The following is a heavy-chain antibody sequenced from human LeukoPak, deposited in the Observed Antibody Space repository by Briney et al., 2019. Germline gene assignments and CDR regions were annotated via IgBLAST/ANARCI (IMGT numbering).Heavy chain of an antibody. Sequence: PGGSLRLSCAASGFTFSSYWMSWVRQAPGKGLEWVANIKQDGSEKYYVDSVKGRFTISRDNAKNPLYLQMNSLRAEDTALYYCVKDRTTVTASWGWGQGTLITVSS. CDR2: IKQDGSEK. J-gene: IGHJ4*02. CDR1: GFTFSSYW. D-gene: IGHD4-17*01. V-gene: IGHV3-7*03. CDR3: VKDRTTVTASWG.